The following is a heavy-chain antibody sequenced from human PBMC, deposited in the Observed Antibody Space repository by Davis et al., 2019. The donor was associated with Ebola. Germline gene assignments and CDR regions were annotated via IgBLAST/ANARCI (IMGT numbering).Heavy chain of an antibody. D-gene: IGHD5/OR15-5a*01. CDR3: TRSTAEGVDY. CDR1: GFTFSVSA. J-gene: IGHJ4*02. CDR2: IRSKANSYAT. V-gene: IGHV3-73*01. Sequence: GGSLRLSCATSGFTFSVSAVHWVRQASGKGLEWVGRIRSKANSYATAYAASVKGRFTISRDDSKNTAYLQMNSLKTEDTAVYYCTRSTAEGVDYWGQGTLVTVSS.